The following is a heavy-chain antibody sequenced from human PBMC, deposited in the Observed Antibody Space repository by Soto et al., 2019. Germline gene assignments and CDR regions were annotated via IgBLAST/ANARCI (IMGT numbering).Heavy chain of an antibody. CDR1: GFTFSSYG. J-gene: IGHJ2*01. Sequence: QVQLVESGGGVVQPGRSLRLSCAASGFTFSSYGMHWVRQAPGKGLEWVAVIWYDGGNKYYADSVKGRFTISRDNSKNTLYLQMTSLRAEDTAVYYCARDQHGGYSRSWYFDLWGSGALVTVSS. CDR2: IWYDGGNK. CDR3: ARDQHGGYSRSWYFDL. V-gene: IGHV3-33*01. D-gene: IGHD4-17*01.